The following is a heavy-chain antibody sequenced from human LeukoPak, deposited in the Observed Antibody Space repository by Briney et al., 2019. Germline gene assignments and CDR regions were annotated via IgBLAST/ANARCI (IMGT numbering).Heavy chain of an antibody. CDR3: ARTVGHDAFDI. J-gene: IGHJ3*02. CDR2: IYYSGST. CDR1: GGSISSYY. Sequence: SETLSLTCTVSGGSISSYYWSWIRQPPGKGLEWIGYIYYSGSTNYNPSIKSRVIISVDKSKNQSSLKLSSVTAADTAVYYCARTVGHDAFDIWGQGKMVTVSS. V-gene: IGHV4-59*01.